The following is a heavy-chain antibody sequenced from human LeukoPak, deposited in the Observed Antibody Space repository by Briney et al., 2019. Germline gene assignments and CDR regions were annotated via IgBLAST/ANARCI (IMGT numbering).Heavy chain of an antibody. V-gene: IGHV3-21*01. CDR3: ARDFTSVPLAACPIDF. D-gene: IGHD6-6*01. CDR1: GFTFNRYS. CDR2: ISSSSRYI. J-gene: IGHJ4*02. Sequence: GGSLRLSCAASGFTFNRYSMNWVRQAPGKGLEWVSSISSSSRYIYYADSVKGRFTISRDNARNSLYLQMNSLRAEDTAVYYCARDFTSVPLAACPIDFWGQGTRVTVSS.